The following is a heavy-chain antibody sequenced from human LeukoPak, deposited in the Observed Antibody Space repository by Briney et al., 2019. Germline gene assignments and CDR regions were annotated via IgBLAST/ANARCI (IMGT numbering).Heavy chain of an antibody. CDR1: GGSISSGGYS. J-gene: IGHJ4*02. D-gene: IGHD3-10*01. CDR3: ARGPIWFGELLSFDY. Sequence: SETLSLTCAVSGGSISSGGYSWSWIRQPPGKALEWIGYIYHSGSTYYNPSLKSRVTISVDRSKNQFSLKLSSVTSADTAVYYCARGPIWFGELLSFDYWGQGTLVTVSS. CDR2: IYHSGST. V-gene: IGHV4-30-2*01.